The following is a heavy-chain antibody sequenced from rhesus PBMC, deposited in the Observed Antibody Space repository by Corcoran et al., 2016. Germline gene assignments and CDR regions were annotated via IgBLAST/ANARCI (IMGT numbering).Heavy chain of an antibody. CDR2: IYWDDDK. CDR3: ARAHYYNFWSGYSTGYFDY. CDR1: GFSLSTSGMG. J-gene: IGHJ4*01. V-gene: IGHV2-1*01. Sequence: QVTLKESGPALVKPTQTLTLTCTFSGFSLSTSGMGVGWIRQPPGKTLEWRANIYWDDDKRYTTSLKRRLTISKDTSKHQVVLTMPNMDPVDTATYYCARAHYYNFWSGYSTGYFDYWSQGVLVTVSS. D-gene: IGHD3-3*01.